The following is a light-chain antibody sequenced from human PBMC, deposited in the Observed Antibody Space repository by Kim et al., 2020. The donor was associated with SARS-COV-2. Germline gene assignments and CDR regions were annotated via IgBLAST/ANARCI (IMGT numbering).Light chain of an antibody. V-gene: IGLV1-44*01. J-gene: IGLJ1*01. Sequence: QSVLTQLPSASGIPGQTVTITCSGGISNVGRNTVNWFQQFPGTAPKLLTYNNFQRASGVPARFSASKSGTSASLAISGLQSDDEADYHCAAWDDSLTGYVFGSGTKVTVL. CDR2: NNF. CDR1: ISNVGRNT. CDR3: AAWDDSLTGYV.